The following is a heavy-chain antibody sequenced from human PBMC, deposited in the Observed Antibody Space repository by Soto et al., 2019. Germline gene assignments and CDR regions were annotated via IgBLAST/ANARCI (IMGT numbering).Heavy chain of an antibody. V-gene: IGHV4-39*01. CDR1: GGSISSSSYY. D-gene: IGHD3-3*01. CDR2: IYYSGST. CDR3: ARRPNYDFWSGYFLHYYYYYMDV. J-gene: IGHJ6*03. Sequence: PSETLSLTCTVSGGSISSSSYYWGWIRQPPGKGLEWIGSIYYSGSTYYNPSLKSRVTISVDTSKNRFSLKLSSVTAADTAVYYCARRPNYDFWSGYFLHYYYYYMDVWGKGTTVTVSS.